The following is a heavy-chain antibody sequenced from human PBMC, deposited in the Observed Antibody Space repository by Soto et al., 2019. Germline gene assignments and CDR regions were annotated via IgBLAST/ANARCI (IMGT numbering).Heavy chain of an antibody. Sequence: SETLSLTCTVSGGSISIYYWRWIRQPPGKGLEWIGYIYYSGSTNYNPSLKSRVTISVDTSKNQFSLKLSSVTAADTAVYYCARDLGVNWFDPWGQGTLVTVSS. CDR1: GGSISIYY. CDR3: ARDLGVNWFDP. V-gene: IGHV4-59*01. J-gene: IGHJ5*02. CDR2: IYYSGST.